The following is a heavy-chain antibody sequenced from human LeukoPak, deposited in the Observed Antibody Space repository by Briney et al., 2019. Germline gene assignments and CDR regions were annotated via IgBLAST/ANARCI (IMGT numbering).Heavy chain of an antibody. CDR2: VYPDGNT. V-gene: IGHV3-66*04. Sequence: GGSLRLSCAASGFTFSSYSMNWVRQAPGKGLEWVSVVYPDGNTYYADSAKGRFAISTDISKNTLFLQMDSLRAEDTAVYYCARLLTTAIRWAWYFDLWGRGTLVTVSS. CDR3: ARLLTTAIRWAWYFDL. D-gene: IGHD4-17*01. J-gene: IGHJ2*01. CDR1: GFTFSSYS.